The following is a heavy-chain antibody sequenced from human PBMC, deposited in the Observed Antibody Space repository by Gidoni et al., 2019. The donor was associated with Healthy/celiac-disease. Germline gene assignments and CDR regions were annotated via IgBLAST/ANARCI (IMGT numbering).Heavy chain of an antibody. CDR3: AKDGWLTSYGMDV. D-gene: IGHD5-12*01. CDR2: ISYDGSNK. Sequence: QVQLVESGGGVVQPGRSLRLSCPASGFTFISYGMHWVRQAPGKGLEWVAVISYDGSNKYYADSVKGRFTISRDNAKNTLYLQMNSLRAEDTAVYYCAKDGWLTSYGMDVWGQGTTVTVSS. CDR1: GFTFISYG. V-gene: IGHV3-30*18. J-gene: IGHJ6*02.